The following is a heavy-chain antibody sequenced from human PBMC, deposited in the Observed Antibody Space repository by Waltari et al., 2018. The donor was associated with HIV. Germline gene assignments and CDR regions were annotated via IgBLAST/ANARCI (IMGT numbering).Heavy chain of an antibody. V-gene: IGHV3-48*02. CDR3: ARAYSGSLDY. CDR2: ISSSSSTI. J-gene: IGHJ4*02. D-gene: IGHD1-26*01. CDR1: GFTFSSYS. Sequence: EVQLVESGGGLVQPGGSLRLSCAASGFTFSSYSMNWVRQAPGKGLGWVSDISSSSSTIYYADAVKGRFTISRDNAKNSLYLQMNSLRDEDTAVYYCARAYSGSLDYWGQGTLVTVSS.